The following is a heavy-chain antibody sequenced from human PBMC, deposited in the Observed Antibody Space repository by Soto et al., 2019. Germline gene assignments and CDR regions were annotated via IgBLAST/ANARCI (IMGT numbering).Heavy chain of an antibody. CDR2: VSHDGRNT. CDR3: AKGGRQWLVTSDFNY. J-gene: IGHJ4*02. V-gene: IGHV3-30*18. Sequence: VQLVESGGGVVQPGRSLRLSCAASGFTFSDYAMHWVRQAPGKGLEWVAVVSHDGRNTHYAVSAKGRFTISRDSSKNTVSLKMTSLRAEDRAVYYCAKGGRQWLVTSDFNYWGQGALVTVSS. CDR1: GFTFSDYA. D-gene: IGHD6-19*01.